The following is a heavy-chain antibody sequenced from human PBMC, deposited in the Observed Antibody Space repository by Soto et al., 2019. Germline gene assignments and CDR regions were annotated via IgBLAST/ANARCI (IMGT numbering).Heavy chain of an antibody. J-gene: IGHJ3*01. D-gene: IGHD2-15*01. CDR1: GFTVSSNY. Sequence: GGSLRLSCAASGFTVSSNYMSWVRQAPGKGLEWVSMIYSGGTTYYADSVKGRFTISSHNSRTTLYLQMNSLRADDTAVYYCATQSRGGTDGFDVWGQGTMVTVSS. CDR2: IYSGGTT. V-gene: IGHV3-53*04. CDR3: ATQSRGGTDGFDV.